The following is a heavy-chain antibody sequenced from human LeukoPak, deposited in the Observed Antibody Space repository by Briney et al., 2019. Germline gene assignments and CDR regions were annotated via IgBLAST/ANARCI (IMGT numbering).Heavy chain of an antibody. J-gene: IGHJ4*02. Sequence: GGSLRLSCAASGFTFSTFWMSWLRQAPGKGLEWVANIKWDASQNYYVDSVKGRFTISRDNAKNTLYLQMNSLRAEDTAVYYCAKTTGGNAYDYIDYWGQGTLVTVSS. D-gene: IGHD5-12*01. CDR2: IKWDASQN. CDR1: GFTFSTFW. V-gene: IGHV3-7*05. CDR3: AKTTGGNAYDYIDY.